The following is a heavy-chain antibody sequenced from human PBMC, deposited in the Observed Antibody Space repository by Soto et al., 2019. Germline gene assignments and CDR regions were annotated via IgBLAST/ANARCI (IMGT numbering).Heavy chain of an antibody. CDR2: IYHSGST. D-gene: IGHD3-3*01. J-gene: IGHJ4*02. CDR3: ARAQGAIFGVAHFDY. Sequence: SETLSLTCAVSGGSISSSNWWSWVRQPPGKGLEWIGEIYHSGSTNYNPSLKSRVTISVDTSKNQFSLKLSSVTAADTAVYYCARAQGAIFGVAHFDYWGQGTLVTVSS. CDR1: GGSISSSNW. V-gene: IGHV4-4*02.